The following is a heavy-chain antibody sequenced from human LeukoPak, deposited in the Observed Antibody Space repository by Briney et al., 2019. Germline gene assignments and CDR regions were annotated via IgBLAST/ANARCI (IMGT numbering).Heavy chain of an antibody. V-gene: IGHV4-59*01. J-gene: IGHJ3*02. D-gene: IGHD6-13*01. CDR2: IYYSGST. Sequence: SSETLSLTCTVSGGSISSYYWSWIRQPPGKGLEWIGYIYYSGSTNYNPSLKSRVTISVDTSKNQFSLKLSSVTAADTAVYYCARRSEYSSSWSDAFDIWGQGTMVTVSS. CDR1: GGSISSYY. CDR3: ARRSEYSSSWSDAFDI.